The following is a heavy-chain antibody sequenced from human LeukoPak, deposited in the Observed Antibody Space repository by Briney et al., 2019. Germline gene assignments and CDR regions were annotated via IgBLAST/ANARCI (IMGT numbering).Heavy chain of an antibody. V-gene: IGHV3-21*01. CDR1: GFTFSSYS. J-gene: IGHJ4*02. Sequence: GGSLRLSCAASGFTFSSYSMNWVRQAPGKGLEWVSSISSSSSYIYYADSVKGRFTISRDNAKNSLYLQMNSLRAEDTAVYYCASNPNRSSPYFGDHWGQGTLVTVSS. CDR3: ASNPNRSSPYFGDH. D-gene: IGHD6-6*01. CDR2: ISSSSSYI.